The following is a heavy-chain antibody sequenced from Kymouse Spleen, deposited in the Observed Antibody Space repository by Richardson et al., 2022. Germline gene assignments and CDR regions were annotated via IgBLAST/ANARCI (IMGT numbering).Heavy chain of an antibody. V-gene: IGHV3-53*01. D-gene: IGHD3-10*01. CDR3: ARDDGSGSYRAFDI. Sequence: EVQLVESGGGLIQPGGSLRLSCAASGFTVSSNYMSWVRQAPGKGLEWVSVIYSGGSTYYADSVKGRFTISRDNSKNTLYLQMNSLRAEDTAVYYCARDDGSGSYRAFDIWGQGTMVTVSS. CDR2: IYSGGST. J-gene: IGHJ3*02. CDR1: GFTVSSNY.